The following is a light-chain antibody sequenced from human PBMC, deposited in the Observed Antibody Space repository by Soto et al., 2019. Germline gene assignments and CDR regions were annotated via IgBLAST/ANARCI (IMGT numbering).Light chain of an antibody. J-gene: IGKJ5*01. CDR2: ATS. CDR3: QQSYSTLIG. V-gene: IGKV1-39*01. Sequence: DIQMTQSPSTLSASVGDRVTITCRASQSVSSWLAWFQQKPGKAPKLLIYATSSLQSGVPSRFSGSGSGTDFTLTISSLQPEDFATYYCQQSYSTLIGFGQGTRLEIK. CDR1: QSVSSW.